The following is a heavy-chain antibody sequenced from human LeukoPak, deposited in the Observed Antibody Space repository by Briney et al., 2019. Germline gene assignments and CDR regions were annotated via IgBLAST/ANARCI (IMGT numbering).Heavy chain of an antibody. V-gene: IGHV3-9*01. Sequence: PGGSLRLPCAASGFTFDDYAMHWVRQAPGKGLEWVSGISWNSGSIGYADSVKGRFTISRDNAKNSLYLQMNSLRAEDTALYYCAKDMESSGWYGGFDYWGQGTLVTVSS. J-gene: IGHJ4*02. CDR2: ISWNSGSI. CDR1: GFTFDDYA. D-gene: IGHD6-19*01. CDR3: AKDMESSGWYGGFDY.